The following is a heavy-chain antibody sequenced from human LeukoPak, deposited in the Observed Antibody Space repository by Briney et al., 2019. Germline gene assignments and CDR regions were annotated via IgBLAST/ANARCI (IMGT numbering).Heavy chain of an antibody. CDR2: IKSKPDGETT. CDR1: GFTFSNAW. Sequence: GGSLRLSCAASGFTFSNAWMSWVRQAPGKGLEWVGRIKSKPDGETTDYAAQVKGRFTISRDDSTNTLYLQMNSLKTEDTAVYYCTTGWSTTRDYWGQGTLVTVSS. J-gene: IGHJ4*02. CDR3: TTGWSTTRDY. V-gene: IGHV3-15*01. D-gene: IGHD1-26*01.